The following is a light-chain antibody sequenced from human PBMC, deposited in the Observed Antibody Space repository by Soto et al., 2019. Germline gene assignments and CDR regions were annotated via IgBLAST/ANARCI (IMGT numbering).Light chain of an antibody. CDR3: QQTYTIPFA. Sequence: MQMPQSPSSLSASVGDRVTIPCRPSQTIDNYLNWYQHKPGKAPKLLIYGASTLQSGVSSRFTGSASGTDFTLTIDNLQAEDFATYYCQQTYTIPFAFGQGTKLEI. V-gene: IGKV1-39*01. CDR1: QTIDNY. CDR2: GAS. J-gene: IGKJ2*01.